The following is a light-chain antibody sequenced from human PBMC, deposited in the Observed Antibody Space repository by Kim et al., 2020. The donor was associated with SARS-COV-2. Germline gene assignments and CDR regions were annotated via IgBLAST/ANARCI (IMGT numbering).Light chain of an antibody. J-gene: IGLJ2*01. CDR1: DLETKR. CDR2: YDN. CDR3: QVWDSPSDEVI. V-gene: IGLV3-21*04. Sequence: SYELTQPPSVSVAPGKTAKIPCGGNDLETKRVNWYQQRPGQAPLVAIYYDNDRPSGIPERFSVSNSDNTATLTISRVEAGDEAAYYCQVWDSPSDEVIFGGGTQLTVL.